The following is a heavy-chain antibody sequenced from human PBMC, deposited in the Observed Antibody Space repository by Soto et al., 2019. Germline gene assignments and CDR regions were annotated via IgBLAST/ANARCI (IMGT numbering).Heavy chain of an antibody. CDR1: DGYISGYY. CDR3: ARGRGVLIWFGEYHTKAY. Sequence: SETKSLTNAVYDGYISGYYWSWIRQKQGKGLEWIGEINHSGSTNYNPSLKSRVTISVDTSKNQFSLKLSSVTAADTAVYYCARGRGVLIWFGEYHTKAYWGQGTLVTVSS. D-gene: IGHD3-10*01. J-gene: IGHJ4*02. V-gene: IGHV4-34*01. CDR2: INHSGST.